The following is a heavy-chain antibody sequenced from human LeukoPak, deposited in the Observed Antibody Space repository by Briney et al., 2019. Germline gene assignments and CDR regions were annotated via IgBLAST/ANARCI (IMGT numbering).Heavy chain of an antibody. Sequence: PGGSLRLSCAASGFTFSSYWMHWVRQAPGKGLVWVSRINSDGSSASYADSVKGRFTISRDNAKNTLYLQMNSLRAEDTAVYYCARSTSLGIYPFWGQGTLVTVSS. CDR2: INSDGSSA. CDR3: ARSTSLGIYPF. J-gene: IGHJ4*02. CDR1: GFTFSSYW. D-gene: IGHD7-27*01. V-gene: IGHV3-74*01.